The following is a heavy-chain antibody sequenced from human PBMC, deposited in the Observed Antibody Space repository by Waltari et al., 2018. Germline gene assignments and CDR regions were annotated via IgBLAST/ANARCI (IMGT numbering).Heavy chain of an antibody. J-gene: IGHJ2*01. Sequence: QVQLVQSGAEVKKPGSSVKVSCKASGGTFSSYAISWVRQAPGQGLEWMGRIIPIFGTANYAQKFQGRVTITADKSTSTAYMELSSLRSEDTAVYYCAVHGYSSSPDYWYFDLWGRGTLVTVSS. CDR3: AVHGYSSSPDYWYFDL. CDR2: IIPIFGTA. V-gene: IGHV1-69*08. CDR1: GGTFSSYA. D-gene: IGHD6-13*01.